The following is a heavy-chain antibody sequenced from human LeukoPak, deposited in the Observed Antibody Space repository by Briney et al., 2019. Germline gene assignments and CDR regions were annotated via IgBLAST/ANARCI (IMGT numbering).Heavy chain of an antibody. J-gene: IGHJ4*02. CDR2: IYYSGST. CDR3: ARRLRGYNY. D-gene: IGHD5-12*01. Sequence: SETLSLTCTVSGGSISSYYWSSIRQPPGKGLEWIGYIYYSGSTNYNPSLKSRVTMSVDTSKNQFSLKLSTVTAADTAVYYCARRLRGYNYWGQGTLVTVSS. CDR1: GGSISSYY. V-gene: IGHV4-59*08.